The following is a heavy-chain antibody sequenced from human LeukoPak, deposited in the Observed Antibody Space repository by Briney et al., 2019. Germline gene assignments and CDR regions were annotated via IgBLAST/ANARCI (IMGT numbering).Heavy chain of an antibody. J-gene: IGHJ4*02. CDR1: GYSFNSGYY. CDR3: AKQRGGTPYYFDY. D-gene: IGHD1-26*01. Sequence: SETLPLTCTVSGYSFNSGYYWGWIRQAPGKGLAWIGNIHHRGSTYYNPSLKSRVTISVDSSKNEFSLKLNSVTAAGTAVYYCAKQRGGTPYYFDYWGQGTLVTVSS. CDR2: IHHRGST. V-gene: IGHV4-38-2*02.